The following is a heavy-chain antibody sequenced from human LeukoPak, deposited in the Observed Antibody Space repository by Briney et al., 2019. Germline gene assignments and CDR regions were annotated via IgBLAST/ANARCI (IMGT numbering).Heavy chain of an antibody. J-gene: IGHJ4*02. CDR1: GYTFTVYY. V-gene: IGHV1-2*02. CDR2: INPNSGGT. Sequence: ASVKVSCKASGYTFTVYYMHWVRQAPGQGLEWMGWINPNSGGTNYAQKFEGRVTMTRDTSICTADMELSSLTSEDTAVYYCARGHSSLRLYYFDYWGQGTLVTVSS. D-gene: IGHD6-6*01. CDR3: ARGHSSLRLYYFDY.